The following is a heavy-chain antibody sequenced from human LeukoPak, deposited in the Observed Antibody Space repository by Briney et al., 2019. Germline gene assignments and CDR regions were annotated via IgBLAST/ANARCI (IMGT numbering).Heavy chain of an antibody. J-gene: IGHJ4*02. CDR3: ARDPGSYDY. D-gene: IGHD3-10*01. CDR1: GFSFSDYF. V-gene: IGHV3-11*01. CDR2: ISSRGGTM. Sequence: GGSLRLSCTASGFSFSDYFMSWIRQPPGKGLEWIAHISSRGGTMYYADSVKGQFTISRDNAKNSLYLHMNSLRADDTAVYYCARDPGSYDYWGQGTLVTVSS.